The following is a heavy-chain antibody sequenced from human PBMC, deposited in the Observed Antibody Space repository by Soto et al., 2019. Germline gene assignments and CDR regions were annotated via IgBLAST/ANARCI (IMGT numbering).Heavy chain of an antibody. CDR2: ISRSSNYI. D-gene: IGHD3-22*01. J-gene: IGHJ6*02. V-gene: IGHV3-21*01. CDR1: GFTFSTYS. CDR3: ARVMVSSGYGGMDV. Sequence: GGSLRLSCAASGFTFSTYSMNWGRQAPGKGLEWVSSISRSSNYIYYADSVKGRFTISRDNARNSLYLQMNSLRAEDTAVYHCARVMVSSGYGGMDVWGQGTTVTVSS.